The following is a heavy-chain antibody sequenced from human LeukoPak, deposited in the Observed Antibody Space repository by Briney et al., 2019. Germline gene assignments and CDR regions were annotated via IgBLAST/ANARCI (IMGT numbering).Heavy chain of an antibody. V-gene: IGHV4-59*08. CDR1: GGSISGYY. Sequence: PSETLSLTCTVSGGSISGYYWSWIRQPPGKGLEWIGYIFHSGSTNYSPSLKSRVTMSVDTSKSQFSLKLSSVTAADTAVCYCARHSQVVRGWFDPWGQGTLVTVSS. CDR2: IFHSGST. D-gene: IGHD3-10*01. J-gene: IGHJ5*02. CDR3: ARHSQVVRGWFDP.